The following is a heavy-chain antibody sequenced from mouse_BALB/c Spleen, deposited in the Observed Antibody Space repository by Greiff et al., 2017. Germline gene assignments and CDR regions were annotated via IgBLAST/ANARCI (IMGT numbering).Heavy chain of an antibody. CDR3: ASGTGYFDY. CDR2: INPSTGYT. D-gene: IGHD4-1*01. V-gene: IGHV1-7*01. CDR1: GYTFTSYW. J-gene: IGHJ2*01. Sequence: QVQLKESGAELAKPGASVKMSCKASGYTFTSYWMHWVKQRPGQGLEWIGYINPSTGYTEYNQKFKDKATLTADKSSSTAYMQLSSLTSEDSAVYYCASGTGYFDYWGQGTTLTVSS.